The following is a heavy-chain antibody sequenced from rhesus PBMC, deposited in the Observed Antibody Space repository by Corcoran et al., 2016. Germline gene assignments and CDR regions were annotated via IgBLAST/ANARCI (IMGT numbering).Heavy chain of an antibody. CDR2: IYGSGGST. D-gene: IGHD5-12*01. V-gene: IGHV4S2*01. J-gene: IGHJ4*01. Sequence: QVQLQESGPGLVKPSETLPLTCAVSGASLRSNSWRWIGQAPGPGRAWIGRIYGSGGSTDYNPSLKRRVTISIDTSKNQFSLKLSSVTAADTAVYYCARGARGYSYSPFDYWGQGVLVTVSS. CDR3: ARGARGYSYSPFDY. CDR1: GASLRSNS.